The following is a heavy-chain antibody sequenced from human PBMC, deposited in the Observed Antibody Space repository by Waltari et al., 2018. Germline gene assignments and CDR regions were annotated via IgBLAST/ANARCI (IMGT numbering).Heavy chain of an antibody. V-gene: IGHV1-46*01. CDR3: ARAFSRQQPLDY. CDR1: GYTFTSYY. D-gene: IGHD6-13*01. CDR2: INPSGGST. Sequence: QVQLVQSGAEVKKPGASVKVSCKASGYTFTSYYMYWVRQAPGQGLEWMGIINPSGGSTSYAQKFQGRVTMTRDTSTSTVYMELSSLRSEDTAVYYCARAFSRQQPLDYWGQGTLVTVSS. J-gene: IGHJ4*02.